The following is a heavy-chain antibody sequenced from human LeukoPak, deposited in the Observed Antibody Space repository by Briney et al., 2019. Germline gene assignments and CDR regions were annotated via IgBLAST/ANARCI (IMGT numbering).Heavy chain of an antibody. Sequence: GGSLRLSCAASGFSFSTYAMTWVRQAPGKGLEWVSSITAKTGTAYYADSVRGRFIVSRDNSKSTLVLQMNSLRAEDTATYYCAKDGGLLLTADYVWGPDYWGQGTLVTVSS. V-gene: IGHV3-23*01. D-gene: IGHD3-16*01. CDR3: AKDGGLLLTADYVWGPDY. CDR1: GFSFSTYA. CDR2: ITAKTGTA. J-gene: IGHJ4*02.